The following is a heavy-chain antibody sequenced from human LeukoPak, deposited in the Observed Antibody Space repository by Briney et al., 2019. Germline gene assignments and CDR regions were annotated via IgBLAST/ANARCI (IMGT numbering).Heavy chain of an antibody. J-gene: IGHJ3*02. V-gene: IGHV4-61*08. Sequence: SETLSLTCTVSGGSISSGGYYWSWIRQHPGKGLEWIGYIYYSGSTNYNPSLRSRVTISADTSKNQVSLRLTSVTAADTAVYYCARNRRSDADAFDIWGQGTMVTVSS. CDR1: GGSISSGGYY. CDR2: IYYSGST. CDR3: ARNRRSDADAFDI.